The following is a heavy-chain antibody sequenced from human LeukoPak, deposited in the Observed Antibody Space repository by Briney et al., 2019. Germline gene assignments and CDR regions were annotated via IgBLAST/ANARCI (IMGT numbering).Heavy chain of an antibody. CDR1: GASISSGDYS. J-gene: IGHJ4*02. CDR2: IYYSGST. V-gene: IGHV4-30-4*01. Sequence: SQTLSLTCTVSGASISSGDYSWSWLRQPPGKGLEWIGYIYYSGSTYYNPSLKSRVTISVDTSKNQFSLKLSSVTAADTAVYYCARAGPRYSSGWYFGHFDYWGQGTLVTVSS. CDR3: ARAGPRYSSGWYFGHFDY. D-gene: IGHD6-19*01.